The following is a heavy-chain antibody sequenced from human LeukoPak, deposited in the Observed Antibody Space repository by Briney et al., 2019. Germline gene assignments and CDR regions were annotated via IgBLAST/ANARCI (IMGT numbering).Heavy chain of an antibody. CDR1: GFTFSTCL. J-gene: IGHJ4*02. CDR3: AKRPHCTGPGCHHIEY. CDR2: ISGSGGST. D-gene: IGHD2-8*02. Sequence: PGGSLRLSCAASGFTFSTCLMSWVRQAPGKGMEWVSTISGSGGSTYYADSVKGRFTISRDNSKNTLFLQMNSMRAEDTAVYYCAKRPHCTGPGCHHIEYWGQGTLVPVSS. V-gene: IGHV3-23*01.